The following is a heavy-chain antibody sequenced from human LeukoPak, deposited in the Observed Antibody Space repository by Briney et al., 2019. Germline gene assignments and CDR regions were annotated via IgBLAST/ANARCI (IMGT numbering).Heavy chain of an antibody. CDR2: MNPNSGNT. J-gene: IGHJ5*02. D-gene: IGHD2-2*01. CDR3: ARGRRCSSTSCHNWFDP. V-gene: IGHV1-8*01. CDR1: GHTFTSYD. Sequence: ASVKVSCKASGHTFTSYDINWVRQATGQGLEWMGWMNPNSGNTGYAQKFQGRVTMTRNTSISTAYMELSSLRSEDTAVYYCARGRRCSSTSCHNWFDPWGQGTLVTVSS.